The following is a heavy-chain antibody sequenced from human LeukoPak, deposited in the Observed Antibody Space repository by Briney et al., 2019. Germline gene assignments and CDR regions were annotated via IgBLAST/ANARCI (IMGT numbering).Heavy chain of an antibody. CDR3: AREGIVVVTAWY. J-gene: IGHJ4*02. Sequence: ASVNVSCKASGYTFTSYYMHWVRQAPGQGLEWMGIINPSGGSTSYAQKFQGRVTMTRDTSTSTVYMELSSLRSEDTAVYYCAREGIVVVTAWYWGQGTLVTVSS. D-gene: IGHD2-21*02. CDR1: GYTFTSYY. CDR2: INPSGGST. V-gene: IGHV1-46*01.